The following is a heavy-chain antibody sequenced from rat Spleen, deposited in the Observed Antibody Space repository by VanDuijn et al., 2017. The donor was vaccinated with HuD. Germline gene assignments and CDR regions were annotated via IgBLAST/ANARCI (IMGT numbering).Heavy chain of an antibody. Sequence: EVQLVESGGGLVQPGRSMKLSCAASGFTFSNYYMAWVRQAPTKGLEWVASISTGGGNTYYRDSVKGRFTISRDNAKSTLYLQMDSLRSEDTATYYCARPETGRDYWYFDFWGPGTMVTVSS. CDR1: GFTFSNYY. J-gene: IGHJ1*01. CDR3: ARPETGRDYWYFDF. CDR2: ISTGGGNT. V-gene: IGHV5-25*01. D-gene: IGHD5-1*01.